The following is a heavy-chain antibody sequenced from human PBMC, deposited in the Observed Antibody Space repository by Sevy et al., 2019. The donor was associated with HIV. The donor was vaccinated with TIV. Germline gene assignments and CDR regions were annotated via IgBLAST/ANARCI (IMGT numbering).Heavy chain of an antibody. CDR3: ARGGGNGWYYFDY. CDR1: GGIFRTYG. CDR2: IIPILGTT. D-gene: IGHD6-19*01. V-gene: IGHV1-69*13. Sequence: ASVKVSCKASGGIFRTYGIRWVRQAPGQGPEWVGGIIPILGTTNYAQKFQGRVTISAEEYTKTVPMELGSLRSEDTGVYYCARGGGNGWYYFDYWGQETLVTVSS. J-gene: IGHJ4*02.